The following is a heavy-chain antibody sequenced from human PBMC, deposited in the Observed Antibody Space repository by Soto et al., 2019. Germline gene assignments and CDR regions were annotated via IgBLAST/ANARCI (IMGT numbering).Heavy chain of an antibody. D-gene: IGHD3-10*01. V-gene: IGHV3-33*01. CDR3: ARGDVVRGVWNGMDV. CDR1: GFTFSSYG. J-gene: IGHJ6*02. CDR2: IWYDGSNK. Sequence: QVQLVESGGGVVQPGRSLRVSCAASGFTFSSYGMHWVRQAPGKGLEWVAVIWYDGSNKYYADSVKGRFTISRDNSKNTRYLQMNSLRAEDTAVYYCARGDVVRGVWNGMDVGGQGTTVTVSS.